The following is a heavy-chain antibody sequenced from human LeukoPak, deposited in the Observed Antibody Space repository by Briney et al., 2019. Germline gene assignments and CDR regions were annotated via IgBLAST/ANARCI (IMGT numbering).Heavy chain of an antibody. D-gene: IGHD4-23*01. CDR1: GYSFTSYW. CDR3: ARHKHTNDIYGRNDSNWFDP. Sequence: GESLQISSQGSGYSFTSYWIGWVRQMPGTGPEWMGTIYPSASDTRYRPSFPRQVNISAYKSISTAYLQWSSLKASDPAMYHCARHKHTNDIYGRNDSNWFDPWGQGTLVTVSS. V-gene: IGHV5-51*01. CDR2: IYPSASDT. J-gene: IGHJ5*02.